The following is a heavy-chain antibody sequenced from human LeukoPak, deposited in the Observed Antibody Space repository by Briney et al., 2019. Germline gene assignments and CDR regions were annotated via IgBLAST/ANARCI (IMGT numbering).Heavy chain of an antibody. CDR2: INPNSGGT. Sequence: ASVKVSCKASGYTFTGYYMHWVRQAPGQGLEWMGWINPNSGGTNYAQKFQGRVTMTGDTSISTAYMELSRLRSDDTAVYYCARAPVYSSSWYDDRGISVGYWGQGTLVTVSS. CDR1: GYTFTGYY. V-gene: IGHV1-2*02. D-gene: IGHD6-13*01. J-gene: IGHJ4*02. CDR3: ARAPVYSSSWYDDRGISVGY.